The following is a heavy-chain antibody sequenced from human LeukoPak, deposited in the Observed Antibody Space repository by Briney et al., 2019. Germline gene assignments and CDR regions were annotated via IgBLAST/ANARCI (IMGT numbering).Heavy chain of an antibody. CDR3: ARFGELSPYYYYYYMDV. CDR2: IRYDGSNK. J-gene: IGHJ6*03. V-gene: IGHV3-30*02. D-gene: IGHD3-10*01. CDR1: GFTFSSYG. Sequence: PGGSLRLSCAASGFTFSSYGMHWVRQAPGKGLEWVAFIRYDGSNKYYADSVKGRFTISRDNSKNTLYLQMNSLRAEDTAVYYCARFGELSPYYYYYYMDVWGKGTTVTISS.